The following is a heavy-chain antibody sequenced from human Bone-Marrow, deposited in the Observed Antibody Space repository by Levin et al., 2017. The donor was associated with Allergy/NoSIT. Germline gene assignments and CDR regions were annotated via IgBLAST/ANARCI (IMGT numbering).Heavy chain of an antibody. Sequence: SETLSLTCSVSGGLISRSIEYWAWIRQPPGKGLEWIGSIYYSGSTYYSPSLQSRVTISVDTFMNHFSLKLTSVTAAATAVYFCARDNGDFETFFDLWGQGSPVTVSS. J-gene: IGHJ4*02. CDR1: GGLISRSIEY. CDR3: ARDNGDFETFFDL. V-gene: IGHV4-39*07. CDR2: IYYSGST.